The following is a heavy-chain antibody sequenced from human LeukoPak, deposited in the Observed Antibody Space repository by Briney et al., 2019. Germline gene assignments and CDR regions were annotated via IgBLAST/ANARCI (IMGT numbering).Heavy chain of an antibody. CDR1: GYTFTSYY. Sequence: GASVKVSCKASGYTFTSYYMHWVRQAPGQGLEWMGIINPSGGSTSYAQKFQGRVTMTRNTSISTAYMELSSLRSEDTAVYYCARVPAAIGYYYYGMDVWGQGTTVTVSS. V-gene: IGHV1-46*01. D-gene: IGHD2-2*01. J-gene: IGHJ6*02. CDR2: INPSGGST. CDR3: ARVPAAIGYYYYGMDV.